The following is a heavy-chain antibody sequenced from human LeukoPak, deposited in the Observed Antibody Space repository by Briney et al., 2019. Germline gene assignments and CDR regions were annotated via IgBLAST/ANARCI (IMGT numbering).Heavy chain of an antibody. Sequence: GGSLRLSCAASGFTFSDYYMSWIRQAPGKGLEWVSYISGSGSTIYYADSVKGRFTISRDNAKNSLYLQMNSLRAEDTAVYYCARASKRSYDSSGYYYNYYYGMDVWGQGTTVTVSS. CDR1: GFTFSDYY. D-gene: IGHD3-22*01. V-gene: IGHV3-11*01. CDR2: ISGSGSTI. J-gene: IGHJ6*02. CDR3: ARASKRSYDSSGYYYNYYYGMDV.